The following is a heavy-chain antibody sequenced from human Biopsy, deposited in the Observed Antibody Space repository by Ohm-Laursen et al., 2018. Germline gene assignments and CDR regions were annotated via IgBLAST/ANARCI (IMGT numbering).Heavy chain of an antibody. CDR3: AKDCGLGGDRDY. Sequence: ASVKVSCKPSGYTFTDYYIHWVRQAPGQGPEWMGWINPKSGGTKYAQKFQGRVTMTRDTSIDTVHMELSRLTSDDTALHYCAKDCGLGGDRDYWGQGTLVTVSS. CDR1: GYTFTDYY. D-gene: IGHD2-21*01. V-gene: IGHV1-2*02. J-gene: IGHJ4*02. CDR2: INPKSGGT.